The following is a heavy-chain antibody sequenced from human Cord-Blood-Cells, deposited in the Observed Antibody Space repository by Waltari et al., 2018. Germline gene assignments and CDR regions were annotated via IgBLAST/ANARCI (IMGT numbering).Heavy chain of an antibody. CDR3: AKDRNYYFDY. CDR2: ISGSGGST. J-gene: IGHJ4*02. CDR1: GFTFRSYA. Sequence: EVQLLESGGGLVQPGGSLRLSCAASGFTFRSYAMSWVRRAPGKGLEWVSAISGSGGSTYYADSVKGRFTISRDNSKTTLYLQMNSLRAEDTAVYYCAKDRNYYFDYWGQGTLVTVSS. D-gene: IGHD1-7*01. V-gene: IGHV3-23*01.